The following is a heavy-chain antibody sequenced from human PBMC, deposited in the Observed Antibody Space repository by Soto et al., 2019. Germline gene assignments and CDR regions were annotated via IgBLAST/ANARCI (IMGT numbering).Heavy chain of an antibody. J-gene: IGHJ6*02. Sequence: SETLSLTCTVSGGSISSGGYYWSWIRQHPGKGLEWIGYIYYSGSTYYNPSLKSRVTISVDTSKNQFSLKLSSVTAADTAVYYCARGNTSYYYDSSGYYPYYYYGMDVWGQGTTVTVSS. V-gene: IGHV4-31*03. CDR1: GGSISSGGYY. CDR2: IYYSGST. D-gene: IGHD3-22*01. CDR3: ARGNTSYYYDSSGYYPYYYYGMDV.